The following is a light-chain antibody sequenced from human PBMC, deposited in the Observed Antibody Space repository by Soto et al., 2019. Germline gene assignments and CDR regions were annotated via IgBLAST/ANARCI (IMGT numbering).Light chain of an antibody. CDR3: HSYAISRGGLWV. V-gene: IGLV1-40*01. CDR2: SNN. CDR1: SSNVGAGFD. Sequence: QSVLTQPPSVSGAPGQRVTISCTGSSSNVGAGFDVHWYQRLPGTAPRLLIYSNNNRPSGVPDRFSGSKSATSASLAITGLHADDDSYYFCHSYAISRGGLWVFVGGTKLTVL. J-gene: IGLJ3*02.